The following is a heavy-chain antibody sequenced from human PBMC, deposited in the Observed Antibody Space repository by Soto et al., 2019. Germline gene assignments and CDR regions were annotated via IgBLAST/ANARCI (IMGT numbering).Heavy chain of an antibody. CDR2: ISAYNGNT. D-gene: IGHD1-20*01. Sequence: ASVKVSCKASGYTFTSYGISWVRQAPGQGLEWMGWISAYNGNTNYAQKLQGRVTMTTDTSTSTAYMELRSLRSDDTAVYYCARGGFYNWNNYYFDYWGQGTLVTVSS. V-gene: IGHV1-18*04. CDR1: GYTFTSYG. J-gene: IGHJ4*02. CDR3: ARGGFYNWNNYYFDY.